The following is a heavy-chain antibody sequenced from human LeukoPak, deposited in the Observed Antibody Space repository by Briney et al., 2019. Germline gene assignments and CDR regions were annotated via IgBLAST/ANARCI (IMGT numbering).Heavy chain of an antibody. CDR2: IKQDGTEK. Sequence: GESLRLSCAASGFTFTTYWLGWVRQPPGKGLEWVANIKQDGTEKYYVDSVKGRFTISRDDAKKSLYLQMNSLRAEDTAVYFCARFSEVYYYVDVWGTGTTVTVSS. CDR3: ARFSEVYYYVDV. V-gene: IGHV3-7*01. D-gene: IGHD2/OR15-2a*01. J-gene: IGHJ6*03. CDR1: GFTFTTYW.